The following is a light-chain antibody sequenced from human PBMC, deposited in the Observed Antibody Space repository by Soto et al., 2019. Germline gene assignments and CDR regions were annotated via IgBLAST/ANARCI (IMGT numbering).Light chain of an antibody. CDR1: SNDVGAYNY. V-gene: IGLV2-8*01. J-gene: IGLJ3*02. Sequence: QSVLTQSPSASGSPGQSVTISCTGTSNDVGAYNYVSWYQQHPGKAPKLLIYEVNKRPSGVPDRFSGSKSGNTASLTVSGLQAEDEADYYCSSYAGNNNLVFGGGTKLTVL. CDR2: EVN. CDR3: SSYAGNNNLV.